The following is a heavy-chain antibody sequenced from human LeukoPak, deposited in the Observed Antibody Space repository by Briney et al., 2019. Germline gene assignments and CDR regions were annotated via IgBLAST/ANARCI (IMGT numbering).Heavy chain of an antibody. J-gene: IGHJ2*01. CDR1: GGSFSGYY. CDR2: INHSGST. Sequence: PSETLSLTCAVYGGSFSGYYWSWIRQPPGKGLEWIGEINHSGSTNYNPSLKSRVTISVDTSKNQFSLRLDSVTAADTAVYYCARAQWPWKYFDFWGRGTLVTASS. V-gene: IGHV4-34*01. CDR3: ARAQWPWKYFDF. D-gene: IGHD6-19*01.